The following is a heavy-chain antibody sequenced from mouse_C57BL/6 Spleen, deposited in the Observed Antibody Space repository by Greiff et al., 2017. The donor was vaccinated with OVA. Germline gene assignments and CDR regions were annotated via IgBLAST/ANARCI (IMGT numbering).Heavy chain of an antibody. J-gene: IGHJ4*01. CDR1: GYTFTSYG. CDR2: IYPRSGTT. V-gene: IGHV1-81*01. CDR3: ARYKDYGSSLYAMDY. Sequence: VKLVESGAELARPGASVKLSCKASGYTFTSYGISWVKQRTGQGLEWIGEIYPRSGTTYYNEKFKGKATLTADKSSSTAYMELRSLTSEDSAVYFCARYKDYGSSLYAMDYWGQGTSVTVSS. D-gene: IGHD1-1*01.